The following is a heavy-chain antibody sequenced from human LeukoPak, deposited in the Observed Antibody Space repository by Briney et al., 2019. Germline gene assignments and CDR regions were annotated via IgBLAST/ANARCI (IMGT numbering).Heavy chain of an antibody. CDR1: GFTFSSYA. Sequence: GGSLRLSCAASGFTFSSYAMHWVRQAPGKGLEWVALISYDGSNKYYADSVKGRFTISRDNSKNTLYLQMNSLRAEDTAVYYCARFYANEWELPHWGQETLVTVSS. J-gene: IGHJ4*02. CDR2: ISYDGSNK. CDR3: ARFYANEWELPH. D-gene: IGHD1-26*01. V-gene: IGHV3-30*04.